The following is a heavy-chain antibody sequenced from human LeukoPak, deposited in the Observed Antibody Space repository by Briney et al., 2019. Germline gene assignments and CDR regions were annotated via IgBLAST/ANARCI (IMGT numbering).Heavy chain of an antibody. V-gene: IGHV4-31*03. Sequence: SETLSLTCTVSGGSISSGGYYWSWIRQHPGKGLEWIGYIYYSGSTYYNPSLKSRVTISVDKSKNQFSLKLSSVTAADTAVYYCARDIGSDYYDSSGYPRYFDYWGQGTLVTVSS. D-gene: IGHD3-22*01. CDR1: GGSISSGGYY. CDR3: ARDIGSDYYDSSGYPRYFDY. CDR2: IYYSGST. J-gene: IGHJ4*02.